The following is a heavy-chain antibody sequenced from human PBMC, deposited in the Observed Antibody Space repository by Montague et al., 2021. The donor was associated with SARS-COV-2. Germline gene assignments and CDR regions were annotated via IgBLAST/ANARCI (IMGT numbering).Heavy chain of an antibody. D-gene: IGHD3-10*01. CDR1: GYSFPTYW. CDR3: ARDPIYGSGSYNDFDP. J-gene: IGHJ5*02. CDR2: IYPRDSDT. Sequence: QSVAEVKTPGESLKISCKASGYSFPTYWIGWVRQMPGKGLEWMGAIYPRDSDTRYSPSFQGQVTISVDKSISTAYLQWSSLKASDTAMYYCARDPIYGSGSYNDFDPWGQGTLVTVSS. V-gene: IGHV5-51*03.